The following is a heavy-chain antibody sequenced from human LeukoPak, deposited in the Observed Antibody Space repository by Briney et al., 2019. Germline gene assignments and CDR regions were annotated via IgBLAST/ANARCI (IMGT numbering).Heavy chain of an antibody. J-gene: IGHJ6*02. CDR2: ISAYNGYT. D-gene: IGHD4-17*01. CDR3: ASNSLATVIDFYYYGMDV. CDR1: GYTLTSYG. V-gene: IGHV1-18*01. Sequence: ASVPVSCKASGYTLTSYGISSVRQAPGQGLEWMGWISAYNGYTHYAQRLQAPCTMTTATPKSTAYMELKSLGSDDTAVYCCASNSLATVIDFYYYGMDVWGQGTTVTVSS.